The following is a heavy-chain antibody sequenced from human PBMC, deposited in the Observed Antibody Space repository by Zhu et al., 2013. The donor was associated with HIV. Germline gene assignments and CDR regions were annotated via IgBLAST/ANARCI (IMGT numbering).Heavy chain of an antibody. CDR3: ASRPPYGSGRGLDY. J-gene: IGHJ4*01. CDR1: GGSISSSNW. CDR2: IYHSGST. Sequence: VQLQESGPGLVKPSGTLSLTCAVSGGSISSSNWWTWVRQPPGKGLEWIGEIYHSGSTNYNPSLESRVTISVDKSNNQFSLNLSSVTAADTAVYYCASRPPYGSGRGLDYWGQGILITVSS. V-gene: IGHV4-4*02. D-gene: IGHD3-10*01.